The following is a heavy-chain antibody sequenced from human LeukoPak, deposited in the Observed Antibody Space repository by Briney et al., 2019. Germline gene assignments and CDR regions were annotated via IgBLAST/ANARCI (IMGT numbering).Heavy chain of an antibody. Sequence: SETLSLTCTVSGGSISSYYWSWIRQPPGKGLEWIGYIYYSGSTNYNPSLKSRVTISVDTSKNQFSLKLSSVTAADTAVYYCARVGAGTRAFDIWGQGTMVTVSS. CDR1: GGSISSYY. CDR2: IYYSGST. J-gene: IGHJ3*02. D-gene: IGHD3/OR15-3a*01. CDR3: ARVGAGTRAFDI. V-gene: IGHV4-59*12.